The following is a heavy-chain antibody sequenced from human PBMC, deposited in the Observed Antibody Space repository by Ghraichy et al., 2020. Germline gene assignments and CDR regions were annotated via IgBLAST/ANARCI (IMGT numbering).Heavy chain of an antibody. CDR3: ARDRPDYDFWSGYYPVYYYYGMDV. D-gene: IGHD3-3*01. CDR2: INHSGST. V-gene: IGHV4-34*01. Sequence: SQTLSLTCAVYGGSFSGYYWSWIRQPPGKGLEWIGEINHSGSTNYNPSLKSRVTISVDTSKNQFSLKLSSVTAADTAVYYCARDRPDYDFWSGYYPVYYYYGMDVWGQGTTVTVSS. CDR1: GGSFSGYY. J-gene: IGHJ6*02.